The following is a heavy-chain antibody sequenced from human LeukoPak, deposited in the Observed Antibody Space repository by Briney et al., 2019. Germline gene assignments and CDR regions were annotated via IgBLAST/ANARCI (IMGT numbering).Heavy chain of an antibody. Sequence: SETLSLTCTVSGGSISSGSYYWSWIRQPAGKGLEWIGRIYTSGSTNYNPSLKSRVTISVDKSKNQFSLKLSSVTAADTAVYYCARSYSSGWYYFDYWGQGTLVTVSS. D-gene: IGHD6-19*01. CDR3: ARSYSSGWYYFDY. V-gene: IGHV4-61*02. CDR2: IYTSGST. J-gene: IGHJ4*02. CDR1: GGSISSGSYY.